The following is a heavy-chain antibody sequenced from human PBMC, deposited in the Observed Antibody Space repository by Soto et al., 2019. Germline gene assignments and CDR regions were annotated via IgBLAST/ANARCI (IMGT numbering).Heavy chain of an antibody. CDR1: GFSLSTTGVG. D-gene: IGHD6-13*01. Sequence: SDPTLVNPPQTLTLTCTFSGFSLSTTGVGVGWIRQPPGKALEWLALIYWTDDKRYSPSLKSGFNITKDTSQNQVVLTMTNMDPVDTATYYCAHAPLYTSSQYYFDYWGQGTLVTVSS. CDR2: IYWTDDK. J-gene: IGHJ4*02. CDR3: AHAPLYTSSQYYFDY. V-gene: IGHV2-5*01.